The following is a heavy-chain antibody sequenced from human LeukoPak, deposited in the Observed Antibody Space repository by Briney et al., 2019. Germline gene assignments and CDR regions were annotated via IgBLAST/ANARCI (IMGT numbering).Heavy chain of an antibody. CDR1: GFTFSSYA. CDR3: AKSHSGSYYNSFDY. CDR2: IPYDGSNK. D-gene: IGHD3-10*01. J-gene: IGHJ4*02. Sequence: GGSLRLSCAASGFTFSSYAMHWVRQPPGKGLEWVAVIPYDGSNKYYADSVKGRFTISRDNSKNTLYLQMNSLRAEDTAVYYCAKSHSGSYYNSFDYWGQGTLVTVSS. V-gene: IGHV3-30*01.